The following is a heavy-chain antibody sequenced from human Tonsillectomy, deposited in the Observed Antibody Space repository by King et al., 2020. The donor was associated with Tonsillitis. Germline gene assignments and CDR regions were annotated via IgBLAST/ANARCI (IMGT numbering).Heavy chain of an antibody. CDR2: IRNNSNTI. J-gene: IGHJ2*01. CDR3: ARDTSFDWYFDL. CDR1: VFNFNNYG. V-gene: IGHV3-48*04. Sequence: VQLVESGGGLVQPGGSLRLSCAASVFNFNNYGMNWVRQAPGKGLEWISYIRNNSNTIYYADSVKGRFTISRDNAKNSLFLQMNSLGAEDTAIYYCARDTSFDWYFDLWGRGTLVTVSS.